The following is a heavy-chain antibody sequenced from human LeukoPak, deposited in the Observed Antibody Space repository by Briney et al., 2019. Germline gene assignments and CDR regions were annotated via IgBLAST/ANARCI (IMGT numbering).Heavy chain of an antibody. CDR2: VFESGST. V-gene: IGHV4-4*02. CDR3: ASYMIVPGTRGFDN. J-gene: IGHJ4*02. Sequence: PSETLSLTCAVSGGSIYSQNWWSWVRQPPGKGLEWIGEVFESGSTNYDPSLETRVTISVDKSRNQFSLTLSSATAADTAVYYCASYMIVPGTRGFDNWGQGTLVTVSS. D-gene: IGHD6-19*01. CDR1: GGSIYSQNW.